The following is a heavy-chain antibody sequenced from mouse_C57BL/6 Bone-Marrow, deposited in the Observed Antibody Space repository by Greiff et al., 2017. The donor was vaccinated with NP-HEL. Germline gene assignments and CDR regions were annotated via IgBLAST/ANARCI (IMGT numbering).Heavy chain of an antibody. V-gene: IGHV3-6*01. J-gene: IGHJ1*03. CDR2: ISYDGSN. D-gene: IGHD1-1*01. Sequence: EVKLMESGPGLVKPSQSLSLTCSVTGYSITSGYYWNWIRQFPGNKLEWMGYISYDGSNNYNPSLKNRISITRDTSKNQFFLKLNSVTTEDTATYYCARGTVAGYFDVWGTGTTVTVSS. CDR3: ARGTVAGYFDV. CDR1: GYSITSGYY.